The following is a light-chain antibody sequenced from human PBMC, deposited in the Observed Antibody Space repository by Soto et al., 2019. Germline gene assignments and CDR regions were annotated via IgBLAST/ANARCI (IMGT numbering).Light chain of an antibody. Sequence: EIVLTQSPGTLSLSPGERASLSCGASQSVASYLAGYQQKPGQAPRLVIYGASNRATGIPDRVSGSGSGTSFTLTISRLEPQDFAVYYCQQYASSPYTFGQGTNLEIK. J-gene: IGKJ2*01. CDR2: GAS. CDR1: QSVASY. CDR3: QQYASSPYT. V-gene: IGKV3-20*01.